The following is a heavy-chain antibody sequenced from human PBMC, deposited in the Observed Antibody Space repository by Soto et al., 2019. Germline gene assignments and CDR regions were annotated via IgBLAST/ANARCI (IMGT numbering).Heavy chain of an antibody. D-gene: IGHD5-18*01. CDR2: FDPEDGET. Sequence: VKVSCEVSGETLNELSMHWARQAPGKGLEWMGGFDPEDGETIYAQKFQGRVTMTTDTSTSTAYMELRSLRSDDTAVYYCARIHRDWFDPWGQGTLVTVSS. CDR1: GETLNELS. V-gene: IGHV1-24*01. J-gene: IGHJ5*02. CDR3: ARIHRDWFDP.